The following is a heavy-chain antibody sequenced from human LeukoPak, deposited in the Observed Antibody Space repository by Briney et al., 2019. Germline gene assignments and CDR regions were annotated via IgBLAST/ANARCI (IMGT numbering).Heavy chain of an antibody. CDR1: GGSFSGYY. V-gene: IGHV4-34*01. Sequence: KPSETLSLTCAVYGGSFSGYYWSWLRQSPGKGLEWFGEINHSRSTNYNPSLKSRVTISVDTSKNQFSLKLSSVTAADTAVYYCGRQRAAIWGFDSWGQGTLVTVSS. J-gene: IGHJ4*02. CDR3: GRQRAAIWGFDS. CDR2: INHSRST. D-gene: IGHD3-16*01.